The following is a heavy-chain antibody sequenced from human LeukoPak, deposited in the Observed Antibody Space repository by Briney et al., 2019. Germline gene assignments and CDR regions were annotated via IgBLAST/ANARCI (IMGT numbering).Heavy chain of an antibody. D-gene: IGHD5-18*01. V-gene: IGHV4-61*01. CDR3: ARGSRGYSYG. CDR1: GGSVSSGSYY. CDR2: IYYSGNT. Sequence: SETLSLTCTVSGGSVSSGSYYWSWIRQPPGKGLVWIGYIYYSGNTNYNPSPKSRVTISVDTSKNQFSLKLSSVTAADTALYYCARGSRGYSYGWGQGTLVTVSS. J-gene: IGHJ4*02.